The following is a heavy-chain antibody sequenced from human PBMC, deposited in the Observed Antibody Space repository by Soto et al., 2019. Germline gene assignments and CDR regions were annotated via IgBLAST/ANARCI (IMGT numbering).Heavy chain of an antibody. CDR3: ARLQRSESYYDV. J-gene: IGHJ4*02. CDR1: GDSISSSHYY. Sequence: QLQLQESGPRLVKSSETLSLTCTVSGDSISSSHYYWGWIRQPPGKGLECIGSVYFSGSTYYNPSLESRATTSVDTSKNQFSLKLTSVTAADTAVYYCARLQRSESYYDVWGQGSLVTVSS. CDR2: VYFSGST. V-gene: IGHV4-39*01. D-gene: IGHD3-10*01.